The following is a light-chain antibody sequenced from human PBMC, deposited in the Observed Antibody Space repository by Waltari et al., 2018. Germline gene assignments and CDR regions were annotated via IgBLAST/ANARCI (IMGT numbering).Light chain of an antibody. CDR1: SSDVGGYGF. CDR3: SSYISTTTPYV. CDR2: EVT. V-gene: IGLV2-14*01. Sequence: QSALTQPASVSGSPGQSITISCTGTSSDVGGYGFVSWYQQYPGKAPKLMIYEVTNSPAGVSNRFSGSKSGNTASLTISGLQAEDEADYYCSSYISTTTPYVFGSGTKVTVL. J-gene: IGLJ1*01.